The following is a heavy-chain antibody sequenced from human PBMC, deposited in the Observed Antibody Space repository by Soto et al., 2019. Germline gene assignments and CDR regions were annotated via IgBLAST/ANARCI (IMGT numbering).Heavy chain of an antibody. D-gene: IGHD3-3*01. CDR2: MNPNSGNT. J-gene: IGHJ3*02. CDR3: ARMCGGYYLPCCIYRAFDI. CDR1: GYTFTSYD. V-gene: IGHV1-8*01. Sequence: QVQLVQSGAEVKKPGASVKVSCKASGYTFTSYDINWVRQATGQGLEWMGWMNPNSGNTGYAQKFQGRVTMTRNTSLSSAYMELSSLRSEDTAVYYCARMCGGYYLPCCIYRAFDIWGQGTMVTVSS.